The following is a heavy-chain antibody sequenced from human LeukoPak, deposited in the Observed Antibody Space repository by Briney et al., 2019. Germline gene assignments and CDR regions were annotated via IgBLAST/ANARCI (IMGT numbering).Heavy chain of an antibody. Sequence: PGGSLRLSCAAPGFTFSSYAMSWVRQAPGKGLEWVSATIGSGGITYYADSVKGRFTISRDNSKNTLYLQMNSLRAEDTAVYYCAKDDAALGFIVVGAFDIWGQGKMVTVSS. CDR1: GFTFSSYA. V-gene: IGHV3-23*01. D-gene: IGHD2-15*01. CDR2: TIGSGGIT. J-gene: IGHJ3*02. CDR3: AKDDAALGFIVVGAFDI.